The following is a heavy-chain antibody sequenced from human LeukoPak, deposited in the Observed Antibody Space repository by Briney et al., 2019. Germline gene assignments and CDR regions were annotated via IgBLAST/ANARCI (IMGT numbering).Heavy chain of an antibody. V-gene: IGHV4-39*07. D-gene: IGHD3-22*01. CDR2: IYYSGST. CDR1: GGSISSSSYY. CDR3: ARDKFGYYDSSGYFDY. Sequence: PSETLSLTCTVSGGSISSSSYYWGWIRQPPGKGLEWIGSIYYSGSTYYSPSLKSRVTISVDTSKNQFSLKLSSVTAADTAVYYCARDKFGYYDSSGYFDYWGQGTLVTVSS. J-gene: IGHJ4*02.